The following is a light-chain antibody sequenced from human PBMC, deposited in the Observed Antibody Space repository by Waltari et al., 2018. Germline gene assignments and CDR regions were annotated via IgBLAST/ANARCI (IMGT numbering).Light chain of an antibody. CDR1: NRHVGSYNL. CDR3: CSNVGSSVF. Sequence: QSALTQPASVSGSPGQSITIPCTGFNRHVGSYNLFSWYQKPPGKAPKLLIYEGNRRPSGVSNRFSGSKSDNTASLTLSGLQAEDEADYYCCSNVGSSVFFGGGTKLTVL. V-gene: IGLV2-23*03. J-gene: IGLJ2*01. CDR2: EGN.